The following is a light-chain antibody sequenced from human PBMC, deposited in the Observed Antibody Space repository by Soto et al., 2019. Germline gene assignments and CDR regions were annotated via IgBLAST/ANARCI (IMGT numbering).Light chain of an antibody. CDR2: QDS. Sequence: SYELTQPPSVSVSPGQTASITCSGDKLGDKYACWYQQKPGQSPVLVIYQDSKRPSGIPERFSGSNSGNTATLPISGTQAMDEADYYCQAWDSSTVVFGGGTKVTVL. CDR1: KLGDKY. J-gene: IGLJ2*01. V-gene: IGLV3-1*01. CDR3: QAWDSSTVV.